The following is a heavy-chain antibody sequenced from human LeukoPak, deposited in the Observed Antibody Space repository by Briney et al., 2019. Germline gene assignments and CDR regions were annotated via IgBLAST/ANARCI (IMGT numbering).Heavy chain of an antibody. D-gene: IGHD3-10*02. CDR2: ISASDGST. CDR1: GFTFSSYG. J-gene: IGHJ6*04. CDR3: AELGITMIGGV. Sequence: QTGGSLRLSCAASGFTFSSYGMSWVRQAPGEGLEWVSGISASDGSTYYADSVKGRFTISRDNAKNSLYLQMNSLRAEDTAVYYCAELGITMIGGVWGKGTTVTISS. V-gene: IGHV3-23*01.